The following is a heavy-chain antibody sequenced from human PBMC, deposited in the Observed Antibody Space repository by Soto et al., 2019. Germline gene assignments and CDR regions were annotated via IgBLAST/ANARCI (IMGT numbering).Heavy chain of an antibody. D-gene: IGHD2-2*01. CDR3: ARDEDIVVVPAARDVYYYYGMDV. J-gene: IGHJ6*02. CDR1: GGTFSSYA. CDR2: IIPIFGTA. V-gene: IGHV1-69*06. Sequence: GASVKVSCKASGGTFSSYAISWVRQAPGQGLEWMGGIIPIFGTANYAQKFQGRVTITADKSTSTAYMELSSLRSEDTAVYYCARDEDIVVVPAARDVYYYYGMDVWGQGTTVTVSS.